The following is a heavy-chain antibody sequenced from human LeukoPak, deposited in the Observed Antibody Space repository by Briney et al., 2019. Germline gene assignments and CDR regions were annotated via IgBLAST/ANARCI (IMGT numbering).Heavy chain of an antibody. V-gene: IGHV4-59*08. CDR2: IYYSGST. CDR1: GGSISSYY. CDR3: ARRRRDGHENAFDI. Sequence: SETLSLTCTVSGGSISSYYWSWIRQPPGKGLEWIGYIYYSGSTNYNPSLKSRVTISVDTSKNQFSLKLSSVTAADTAVYYCARRRRDGHENAFDIWGQGTMVTVSS. D-gene: IGHD5-24*01. J-gene: IGHJ3*02.